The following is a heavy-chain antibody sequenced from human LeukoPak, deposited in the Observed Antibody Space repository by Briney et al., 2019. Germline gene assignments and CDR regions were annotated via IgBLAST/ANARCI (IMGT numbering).Heavy chain of an antibody. V-gene: IGHV4-34*01. D-gene: IGHD2-15*01. CDR2: INHSGST. CDR3: ARHPFATPFDY. J-gene: IGHJ4*02. CDR1: GGSFSGYY. Sequence: PSETLSLTCAVYGGSFSGYYWSWIRQPPGKGLEWIGEINHSGSTNYNPSLKSRVTMSLGTSKSQFSLRLSSVTAADTAVYFCARHPFATPFDYWGPGTLVTVSS.